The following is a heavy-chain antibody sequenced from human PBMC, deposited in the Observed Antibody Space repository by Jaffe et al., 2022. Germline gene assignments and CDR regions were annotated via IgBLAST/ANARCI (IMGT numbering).Heavy chain of an antibody. Sequence: EVQLAESGGGLVQPGGSLRLSCAVSGFTVGVNYMSWVRQAPWKGLEWVSLIYSGGNTYYADPVKGRFTISRDSSKNTLYLQMNSLRPEDTAVYYCARRLSTSWAFDSWGQGTLVTVSS. J-gene: IGHJ4*02. D-gene: IGHD6-13*01. CDR1: GFTVGVNY. CDR3: ARRLSTSWAFDS. CDR2: IYSGGNT. V-gene: IGHV3-66*02.